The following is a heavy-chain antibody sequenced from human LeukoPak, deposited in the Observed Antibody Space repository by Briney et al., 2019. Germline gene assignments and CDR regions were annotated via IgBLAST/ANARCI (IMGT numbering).Heavy chain of an antibody. V-gene: IGHV1-18*04. J-gene: IGHJ1*01. Sequence: ASVKASCKASGYTFTGYYMHWVRQAPGQGLEWMGWISAYNGNTNCAQKLQGRVTMTTDTSTSTAYMELRSLRSDDTAVYYCARISSWWELRAEYFQHWGQGTLVTVSS. D-gene: IGHD2-15*01. CDR2: ISAYNGNT. CDR3: ARISSWWELRAEYFQH. CDR1: GYTFTGYY.